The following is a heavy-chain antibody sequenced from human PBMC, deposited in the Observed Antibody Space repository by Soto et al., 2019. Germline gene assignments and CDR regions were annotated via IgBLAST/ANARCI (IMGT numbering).Heavy chain of an antibody. Sequence: QVQLVESGGGVVQPGRSLRLSCAASGFTFSSYAMHWVRQAPGKGLEWVAVISYDGSNKYYADSVKGRFTISRDNSKNTLYLQMNSLRAEDTAVYYCASGQASYYFDYWGQGTLVTVSS. CDR2: ISYDGSNK. D-gene: IGHD6-6*01. CDR3: ASGQASYYFDY. V-gene: IGHV3-30-3*01. J-gene: IGHJ4*02. CDR1: GFTFSSYA.